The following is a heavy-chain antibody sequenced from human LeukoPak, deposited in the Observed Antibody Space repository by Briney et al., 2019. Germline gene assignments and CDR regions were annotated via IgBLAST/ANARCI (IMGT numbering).Heavy chain of an antibody. CDR2: IKQAGSDK. V-gene: IGHV3-7*01. D-gene: IGHD2-2*02. CDR1: GFTFSTYW. J-gene: IGHJ4*02. Sequence: GGSLRLSCAASGFTFSTYWMSWVRQAPGKGLEWVANIKQAGSDKYYVDSVKGRFTISRDNAKNSLFLQMNILRVEDTAVYYCVRDSYTNTWHFQEKDSWGQGTLVTVSS. CDR3: VRDSYTNTWHFQEKDS.